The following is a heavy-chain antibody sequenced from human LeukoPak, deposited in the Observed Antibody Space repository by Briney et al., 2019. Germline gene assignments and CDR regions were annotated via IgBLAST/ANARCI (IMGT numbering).Heavy chain of an antibody. CDR1: GYSFTSYW. CDR2: IYPGDSDT. CDR3: ARGKRGYCSGGSCHGSDY. V-gene: IGHV5-51*01. Sequence: GESLKISCKGSGYSFTSYWIGWGRPMPGKGLEWRGIIYPGDSDTRDRPSFQGQVTISADKSISTASLQWSSLKASDTAMYYCARGKRGYCSGGSCHGSDYWGQGTLVTVSS. J-gene: IGHJ4*02. D-gene: IGHD2-15*01.